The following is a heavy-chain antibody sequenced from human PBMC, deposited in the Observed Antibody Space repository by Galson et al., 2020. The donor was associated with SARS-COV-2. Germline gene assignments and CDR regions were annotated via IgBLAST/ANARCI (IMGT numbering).Heavy chain of an antibody. CDR3: ARPPPSGGSSLDY. D-gene: IGHD3-10*01. Sequence: TGGSLRLSCAASGFMVIRDYMSWVRQAPGKGLEWVSILRGDERTAYADSVKGRFSISRDDSKNTVYLQMNSLRVEDTAIYYCARPPPSGGSSLDYWGQGTLVTVSS. J-gene: IGHJ4*02. CDR2: LRGDERT. CDR1: GFMVIRDY. V-gene: IGHV3-66*01.